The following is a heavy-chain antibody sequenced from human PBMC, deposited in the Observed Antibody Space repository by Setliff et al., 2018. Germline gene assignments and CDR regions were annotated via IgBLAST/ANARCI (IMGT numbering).Heavy chain of an antibody. V-gene: IGHV4-34*01. CDR3: AREADVRFINYNFWSGSLGY. J-gene: IGHJ4*02. D-gene: IGHD3-3*01. Sequence: PSETLSLTCAVYGGSFSDYNWSWIRQPPGKGLEWIGEINHSGSTNYNPSLKSRVTISVDTSKNQFSLKLSSVAAADTAVYYCAREADVRFINYNFWSGSLGYWGRGTLVTVSS. CDR1: GGSFSDYN. CDR2: INHSGST.